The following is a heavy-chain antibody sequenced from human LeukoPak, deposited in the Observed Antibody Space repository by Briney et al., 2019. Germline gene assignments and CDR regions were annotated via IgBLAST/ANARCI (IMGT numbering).Heavy chain of an antibody. J-gene: IGHJ4*02. D-gene: IGHD3-16*02. CDR3: ARHDLITLGGVIGHFDY. CDR2: IYYSGST. V-gene: IGHV4-39*01. CDR1: GGSISSSSYY. Sequence: SETLSLTCTVSGGSISSSSYYWGWIRQPPGKGLEWIGSIYYSGSTYYNPSLKSRVTISVDTSKNQFSLKLSSVTAADTAVYYCARHDLITLGGVIGHFDYWGQGTLVTVSS.